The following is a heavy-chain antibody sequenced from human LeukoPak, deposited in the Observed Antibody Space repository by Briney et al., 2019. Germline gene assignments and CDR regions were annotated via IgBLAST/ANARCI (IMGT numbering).Heavy chain of an antibody. Sequence: SETLSLTCTVSGGSISGYYWGCIRQAAGKGLEGIGRIYSTGSSNYNPSLKSRVTMSIDPSRNQFSLKLSSVPAADTAIYYCAREHPTAIATDYWGQGTLVTVSS. V-gene: IGHV4-4*07. J-gene: IGHJ4*02. D-gene: IGHD2-21*02. CDR1: GGSISGYY. CDR2: IYSTGSS. CDR3: AREHPTAIATDY.